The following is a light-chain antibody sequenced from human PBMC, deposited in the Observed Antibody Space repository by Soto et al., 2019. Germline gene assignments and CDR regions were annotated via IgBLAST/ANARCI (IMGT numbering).Light chain of an antibody. Sequence: EIVMTQSPLTLPVTPGEPASMSCRSSQSLLYNNTFNYLDWYLQKPGQSPHLLLYLGSNRASGVPDRFSGSGSGTDFSLKISRVEAEDVGTYYCMQALQSLTFGQGTRLEIQ. CDR1: QSLLYNNTFNY. CDR2: LGS. J-gene: IGKJ5*01. V-gene: IGKV2-28*01. CDR3: MQALQSLT.